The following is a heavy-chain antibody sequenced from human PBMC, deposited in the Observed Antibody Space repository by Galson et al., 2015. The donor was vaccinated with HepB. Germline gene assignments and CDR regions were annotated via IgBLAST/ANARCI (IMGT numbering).Heavy chain of an antibody. CDR1: GFSFSNYA. D-gene: IGHD3-22*01. CDR3: AKGRLYYYDPIDY. J-gene: IGHJ4*02. Sequence: SLRLSCAASGFSFSNYAMSWVRQAPGKGLEWVSVISGSRGSGGGTYYADSVTGRFAISRDNSKNTLYLQMDTLRAEDTAVYYCAKGRLYYYDPIDYWGQGTLVTVSS. CDR2: ISGSRGSGGGT. V-gene: IGHV3-23*01.